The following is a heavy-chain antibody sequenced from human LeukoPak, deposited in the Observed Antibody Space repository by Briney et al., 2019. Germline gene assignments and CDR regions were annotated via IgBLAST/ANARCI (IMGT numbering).Heavy chain of an antibody. CDR1: GFIFSNYA. D-gene: IGHD5-18*01. CDR3: ARGKSAMAYFDY. J-gene: IGHJ4*02. Sequence: PGRSLRLSCAASGFIFSNYAMHWVRQAPGKGLEWVALISSDGSKTYHADSVKGRFSISRDNSKNTLYLQMNSLRAEDTAVYYCARGKSAMAYFDYWGQGTLVTVSS. V-gene: IGHV3-30*01. CDR2: ISSDGSKT.